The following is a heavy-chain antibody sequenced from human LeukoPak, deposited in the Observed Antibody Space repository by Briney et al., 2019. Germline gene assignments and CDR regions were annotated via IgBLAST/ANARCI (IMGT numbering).Heavy chain of an antibody. CDR2: ISGSGGGST. CDR3: AKDGYSSSWLSLSYYFDY. D-gene: IGHD6-13*01. V-gene: IGHV3-23*01. Sequence: GGSLRLSCAASGFNFNNYGMSWVRQAPGKGLEWVSGISGSGGGSTYYADSVKGRFTISRDNSKNTLYLQMNSLRAEDTAVYYCAKDGYSSSWLSLSYYFDYWGQGTLVTVSS. CDR1: GFNFNNYG. J-gene: IGHJ4*02.